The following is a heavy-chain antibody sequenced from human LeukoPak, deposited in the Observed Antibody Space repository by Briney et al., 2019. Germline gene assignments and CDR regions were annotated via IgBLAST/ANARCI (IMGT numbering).Heavy chain of an antibody. CDR1: GGSISSGGYY. J-gene: IGHJ3*02. CDR3: AGGVVIMFDAFDI. V-gene: IGHV4-31*03. Sequence: SQTLSLTCTVSGGSISSGGYYWSWIRQHPRKGLEWIGYTYHSGYTYYNPSLKSRVTISVDTSKNQFSLKLSSVTAADTAVYYCAGGVVIMFDAFDIWGQGTMVTVSS. CDR2: TYHSGYT. D-gene: IGHD3-3*01.